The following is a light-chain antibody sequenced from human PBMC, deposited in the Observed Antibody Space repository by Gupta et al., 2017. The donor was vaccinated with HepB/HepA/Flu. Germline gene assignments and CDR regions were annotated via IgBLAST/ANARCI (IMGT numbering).Light chain of an antibody. CDR3: QQYYSRPLT. CDR1: QSVLYSSNNKNY. J-gene: IGKJ4*01. V-gene: IGKV4-1*01. CDR2: WAS. Sequence: IVMTQSPDSLAVSLGERATINCKSSQSVLYSSNNKNYLAWYQQKPGQPPKLLIYWASTREFGVPDRFSGSGSGTDFTLTISSLQAEDVAVYYCQQYYSRPLTFGGGTNVEIK.